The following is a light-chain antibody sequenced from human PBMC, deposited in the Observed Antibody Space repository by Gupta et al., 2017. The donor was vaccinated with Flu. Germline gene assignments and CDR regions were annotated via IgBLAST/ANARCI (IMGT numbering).Light chain of an antibody. Sequence: DIQMTQSPSSLSASVGDRVTITCQASQDISNYLNWYQQKPRKAPKLLIYDASNWETGVPSRFSGSGYGKDXPFPISXRQHEDFATYNCHQYDNLPVWTFGXGTKVEIK. CDR1: QDISNY. CDR3: HQYDNLPVWT. CDR2: DAS. J-gene: IGKJ1*01. V-gene: IGKV1-33*01.